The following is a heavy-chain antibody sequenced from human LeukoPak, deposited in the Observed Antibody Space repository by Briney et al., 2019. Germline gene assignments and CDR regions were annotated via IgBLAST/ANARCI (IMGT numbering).Heavy chain of an antibody. Sequence: PGGSLRLSCAASGFTFSSYGMRWVRQAPGKGLEWIGEINHSESTNYNPSLKSRVTISVDTSKNQFSLKLSSVTAADTAVYYCARGRLDGRIAARREGYYYMDVWGKGTTVTVSS. CDR3: ARGRLDGRIAARREGYYYMDV. D-gene: IGHD6-6*01. CDR1: GFTFSSYG. CDR2: INHSEST. V-gene: IGHV4-34*01. J-gene: IGHJ6*03.